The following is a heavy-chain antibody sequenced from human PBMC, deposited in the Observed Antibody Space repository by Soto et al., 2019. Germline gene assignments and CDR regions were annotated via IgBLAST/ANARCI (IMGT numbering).Heavy chain of an antibody. V-gene: IGHV1-69*01. J-gene: IGHJ4*02. D-gene: IGHD3-22*01. CDR3: ARELNTDSSAYYSFAY. Sequence: QVQLVQSGAEVKKPGSSVKVSCKASGGTFSSYSINWVRQAPGQGLEWMGEIIPIFGTANYAQKFQGRVTITADESTSTAYMELSSLRSEDTAVYYCARELNTDSSAYYSFAYWGQGTLVTVSS. CDR2: IIPIFGTA. CDR1: GGTFSSYS.